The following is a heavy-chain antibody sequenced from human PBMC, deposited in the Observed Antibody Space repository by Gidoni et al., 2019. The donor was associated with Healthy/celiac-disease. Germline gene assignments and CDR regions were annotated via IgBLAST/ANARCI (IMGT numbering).Heavy chain of an antibody. J-gene: IGHJ4*02. CDR3: ARLDYGDSMIDY. D-gene: IGHD4-17*01. Sequence: SGFTFSSYSMNWVRQAQGKGLEWVSSISSSSSYIYYADSVKGRFTISRDNAKNSLYLQMNSLRAEDTAVYYCARLDYGDSMIDYWGQGTLVTVSS. V-gene: IGHV3-21*01. CDR1: GFTFSSYS. CDR2: ISSSSSYI.